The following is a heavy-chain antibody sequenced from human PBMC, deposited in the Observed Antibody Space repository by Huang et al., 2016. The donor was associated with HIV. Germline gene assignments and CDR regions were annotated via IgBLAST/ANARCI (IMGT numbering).Heavy chain of an antibody. CDR3: ATGFDVFFDF. J-gene: IGHJ4*02. D-gene: IGHD3-9*01. CDR2: FDPEIGET. CDR1: EYTLTELS. Sequence: QVQLVQSRAEVKKPGASVKVSCKVSEYTLTELSIHLVRQPPGKGLEWMGGFDPEIGETIDSQKFQGRVTMTEDTSTETAFMELSGLRPEDTAVYYCATGFDVFFDFWGQGTLVTVSS. V-gene: IGHV1-24*01.